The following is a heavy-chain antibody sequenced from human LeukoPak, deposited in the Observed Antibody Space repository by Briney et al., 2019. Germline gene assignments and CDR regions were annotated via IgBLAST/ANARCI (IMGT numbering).Heavy chain of an antibody. J-gene: IGHJ5*02. V-gene: IGHV3-7*01. CDR3: ARGGGDIVVVPPRFDP. CDR2: IKQDGSEK. CDR1: GFTFSSYW. D-gene: IGHD2-2*01. Sequence: GGSLRLSCAASGFTFSSYWMSWVRQAPGKGLEWVANIKQDGSEKYYVDSVKGRFTISRDNAKNSLYLQMNSLRAEGTDVYYCARGGGDIVVVPPRFDPWGQGTLVTVSS.